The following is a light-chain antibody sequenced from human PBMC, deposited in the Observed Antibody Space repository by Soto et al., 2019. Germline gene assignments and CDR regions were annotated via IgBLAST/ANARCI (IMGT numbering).Light chain of an antibody. V-gene: IGLV1-51*01. CDR2: DNN. CDR1: SSNIGNNF. J-gene: IGLJ2*01. Sequence: QSVLTQPPTVSAAPGQKVTISCSGSSSNIGNNFVSWYQHLPGTAPKLLIYDNNKRPSGIPDRFSGTKSGTSATLGITGLQTGDEAHYYCATWDSSLIAVVFGGGTKLTVL. CDR3: ATWDSSLIAVV.